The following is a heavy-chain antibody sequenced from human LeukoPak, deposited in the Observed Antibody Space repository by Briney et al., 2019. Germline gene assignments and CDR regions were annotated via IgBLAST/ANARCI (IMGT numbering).Heavy chain of an antibody. V-gene: IGHV3-23*01. J-gene: IGHJ5*02. Sequence: GSLRLSCAASGFTFSSYAMSWVRQAPGKGLEWVSAISGSGGSTYYADSVKGRFTISRDNSKNTLYLQMNSLRAEDTAVYYCAKVGPLSSGSYFSWFDPWGQGTLVTVSS. D-gene: IGHD3-10*01. CDR1: GFTFSSYA. CDR3: AKVGPLSSGSYFSWFDP. CDR2: ISGSGGST.